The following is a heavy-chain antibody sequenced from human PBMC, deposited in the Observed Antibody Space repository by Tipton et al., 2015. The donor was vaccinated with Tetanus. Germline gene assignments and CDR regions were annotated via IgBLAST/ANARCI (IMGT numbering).Heavy chain of an antibody. CDR2: ISGSGGST. V-gene: IGHV3-23*01. CDR3: AKGRPKYDSSGYYYSY. CDR1: GFTFSSYA. Sequence: SLRLSCAASGFTFSSYAMSWIRQAPGKGLEWVSAISGSGGSTYYADSVKGRFTISRDNSKNTLYLQMNSLRAEDTAVYYCAKGRPKYDSSGYYYSYWGQGTLVTVSS. J-gene: IGHJ4*02. D-gene: IGHD3-22*01.